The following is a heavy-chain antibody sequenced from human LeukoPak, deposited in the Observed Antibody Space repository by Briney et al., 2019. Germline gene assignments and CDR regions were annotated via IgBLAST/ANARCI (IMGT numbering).Heavy chain of an antibody. CDR1: GLTFSNFG. Sequence: GGSLRLSCAASGLTFSNFGMSWVRQAPGKGLEWVSGISGSGGITYYADSVRGRFTISRDNSKNTLYLQMNSLRVEDAAVYYSSKGHTDSGTGFDCWGQGTLVTVSS. CDR2: ISGSGGIT. CDR3: SKGHTDSGTGFDC. D-gene: IGHD4-17*01. J-gene: IGHJ4*02. V-gene: IGHV3-23*01.